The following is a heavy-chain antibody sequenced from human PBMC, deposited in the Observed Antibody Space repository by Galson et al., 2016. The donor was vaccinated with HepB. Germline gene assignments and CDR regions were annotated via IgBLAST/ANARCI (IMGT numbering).Heavy chain of an antibody. V-gene: IGHV3-11*04. CDR1: GLNFNIQY. CDR2: VSNSGSPI. Sequence: SLRLSCATSGLNFNIQYMSWIRQAPGKGLECVSFVSNSGSPISYADSVRGRFTVSRDNAKNSLSLQIDSLRAEDTAVYYCATAHYYHIREWGQGTLVIVSS. CDR3: ATAHYYHIRE. J-gene: IGHJ1*01. D-gene: IGHD3-9*01.